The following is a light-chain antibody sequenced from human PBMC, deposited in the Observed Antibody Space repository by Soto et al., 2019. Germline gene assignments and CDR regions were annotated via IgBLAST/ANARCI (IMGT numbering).Light chain of an antibody. CDR2: GAS. V-gene: IGKV3-20*01. Sequence: ESVLTQSPGTLSLSPGERATLSCRASQSVSRNYLAGYQQKPGQAHRLLIYGASTRASGIPDRFSGSGSGREFNLSIRILEREDSAVDYCQQYGRTPTWTFGQGTKVEI. CDR1: QSVSRNY. J-gene: IGKJ1*01. CDR3: QQYGRTPTWT.